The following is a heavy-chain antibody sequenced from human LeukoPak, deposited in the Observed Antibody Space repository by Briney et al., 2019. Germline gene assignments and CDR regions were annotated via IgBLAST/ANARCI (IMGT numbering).Heavy chain of an antibody. Sequence: SETLSLTCTVSGGSISSGGYYWSWIRQHPGKGLEWIGYIYYSGSTYYNPSLKSRVAISVDTSKNQFSLKLSSVTAADTAVYYCAKSHYYDSTGYYYYYYGMDVWGQGTTVTVSS. J-gene: IGHJ6*02. CDR3: AKSHYYDSTGYYYYYYGMDV. CDR1: GGSISSGGYY. V-gene: IGHV4-31*03. CDR2: IYYSGST. D-gene: IGHD3-22*01.